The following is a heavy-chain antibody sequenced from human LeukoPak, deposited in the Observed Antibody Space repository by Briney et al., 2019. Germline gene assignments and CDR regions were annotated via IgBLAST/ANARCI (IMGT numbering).Heavy chain of an antibody. Sequence: GGSLRLSCAASGFTFSSYAMSWVRQAPGKGLEWVSAISGSGGSTYYADSVKGRFTISRDNSKNTLYLQVNSLRAEDTAVYYCAKWSGPMTTVTHFDYWGQGTLVTVSS. CDR3: AKWSGPMTTVTHFDY. D-gene: IGHD4-17*01. CDR1: GFTFSSYA. J-gene: IGHJ4*02. CDR2: ISGSGGST. V-gene: IGHV3-23*01.